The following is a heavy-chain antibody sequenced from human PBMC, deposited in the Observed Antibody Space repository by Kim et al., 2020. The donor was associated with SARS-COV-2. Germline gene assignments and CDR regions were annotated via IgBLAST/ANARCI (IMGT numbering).Heavy chain of an antibody. J-gene: IGHJ6*02. D-gene: IGHD6-6*01. Sequence: GGSLRLSCAASGFTFSSYWMSWVRQAPGKGLEWVANIKQDGSEKYYVDSVKGRFTISRDNAKNSLYLQMNSLRAEDTAVYYCARDTRQLVRTFYYYYGMDVWGQGTTVTVSS. CDR3: ARDTRQLVRTFYYYYGMDV. V-gene: IGHV3-7*01. CDR2: IKQDGSEK. CDR1: GFTFSSYW.